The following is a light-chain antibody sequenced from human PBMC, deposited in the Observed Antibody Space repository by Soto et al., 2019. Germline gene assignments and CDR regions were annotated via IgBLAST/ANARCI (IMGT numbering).Light chain of an antibody. V-gene: IGLV2-14*01. Sequence: QSALTQPASVSGSPGQSSTISCTGTSSDVGGYNYVSWYQQHPGKAPKLMIYDVSNRPSGVSNRFSGSKSGNTASLTISGLQAEDEADYYCSSYTSSSTLYVFGTGTRSPS. CDR3: SSYTSSSTLYV. CDR2: DVS. CDR1: SSDVGGYNY. J-gene: IGLJ1*01.